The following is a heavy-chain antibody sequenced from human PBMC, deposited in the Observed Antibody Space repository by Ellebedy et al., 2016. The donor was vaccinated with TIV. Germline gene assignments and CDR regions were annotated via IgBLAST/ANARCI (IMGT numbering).Heavy chain of an antibody. J-gene: IGHJ5*02. CDR3: ARRGSYGDYAVQVNSWFDR. V-gene: IGHV3-7*01. CDR1: GFSFRNYW. CDR2: IYQDGSEK. D-gene: IGHD4-17*01. Sequence: PGGSLRLSCAASGFSFRNYWMGWVRQAPGKGLEWVANIYQDGSEKYYVDSVKGRFTISRDNAKNSLYLQLHSLRVEDTAVYYCARRGSYGDYAVQVNSWFDRWGRGTLVTVS.